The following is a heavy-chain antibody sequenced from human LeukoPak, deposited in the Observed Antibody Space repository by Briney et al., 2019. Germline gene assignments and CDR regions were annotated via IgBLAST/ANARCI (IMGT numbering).Heavy chain of an antibody. V-gene: IGHV4-31*03. Sequence: SETLSLTCTVSGGSISSGTHYYNWIRQHPGKGLEWIGYIYYTGVTSYNPSLKSRVTMSVDTSMNQVSLKLSSLTAADTAVYYCAASSGVTLGRFWGQGTLVTVSS. D-gene: IGHD3-16*01. CDR3: AASSGVTLGRF. CDR1: GGSISSGTHY. CDR2: IYYTGVT. J-gene: IGHJ4*02.